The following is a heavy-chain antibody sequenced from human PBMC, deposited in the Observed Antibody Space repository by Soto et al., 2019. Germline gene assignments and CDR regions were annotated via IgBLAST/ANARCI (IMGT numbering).Heavy chain of an antibody. CDR3: ARDGGRHSGGIDY. J-gene: IGHJ4*02. CDR1: GGTFSSYS. Sequence: QVQLVQSRAEVKKPGSSVKVSCKASGGTFSSYSINWVQQAPGQGLEWMGEIIPIFGTANYAQKFQGRVTITADESTSTAYMELSSLRSEDTAVYYCARDGGRHSGGIDYWGQGTLVTVSS. D-gene: IGHD1-26*01. CDR2: IIPIFGTA. V-gene: IGHV1-69*01.